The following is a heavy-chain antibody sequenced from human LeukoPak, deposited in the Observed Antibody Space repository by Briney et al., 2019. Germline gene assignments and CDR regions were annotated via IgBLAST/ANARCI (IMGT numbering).Heavy chain of an antibody. J-gene: IGHJ5*02. CDR1: GFTFDDYA. Sequence: PGGSLRLSCAASGFTFDDYAMHWVRQAPGKGLEWVSGISWNSGSIGYADSVMGRFTISRDNAKNSLYLQMNSLRAEDTALYYCAKDIESYYYDSSGPIWFDPWGQGTLVTVSS. CDR2: ISWNSGSI. CDR3: AKDIESYYYDSSGPIWFDP. D-gene: IGHD3-22*01. V-gene: IGHV3-9*01.